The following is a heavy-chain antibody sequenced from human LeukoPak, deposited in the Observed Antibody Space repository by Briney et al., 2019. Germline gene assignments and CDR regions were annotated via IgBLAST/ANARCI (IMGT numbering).Heavy chain of an antibody. V-gene: IGHV3-23*01. Sequence: HTGGSLRLSCAASGFTFSSYGMSWVRQAPGKGLEWVSAISGSGGSTYYADSVKGRFTISRDNSKNTLFLQMNSLRPEDTAVYYCARGPDYDILADYFDYWGQGTLVIVSS. CDR1: GFTFSSYG. D-gene: IGHD3-9*01. CDR3: ARGPDYDILADYFDY. J-gene: IGHJ4*02. CDR2: ISGSGGST.